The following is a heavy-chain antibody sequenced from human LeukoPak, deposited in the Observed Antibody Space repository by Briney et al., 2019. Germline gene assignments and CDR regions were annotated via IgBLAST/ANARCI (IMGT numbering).Heavy chain of an antibody. D-gene: IGHD3-3*01. V-gene: IGHV3-21*01. CDR1: GFTFSSYS. CDR3: ARDLERITIFGVAVGL. Sequence: GGSLRLSCAASGFTFSSYSMNWVRQAPGKGLEWVSSISSSSSYIYYADSVKGRFTISRDNAKNSLYLQMNSLRAEDTAVYYCARDLERITIFGVAVGLWGQGTLVTVSS. J-gene: IGHJ4*02. CDR2: ISSSSSYI.